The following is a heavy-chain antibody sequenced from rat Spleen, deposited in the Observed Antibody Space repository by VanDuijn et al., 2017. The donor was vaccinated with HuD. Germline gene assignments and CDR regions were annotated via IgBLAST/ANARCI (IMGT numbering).Heavy chain of an antibody. Sequence: EVQLVESGGDFVQPGRSLKLSCAASGFTFSDYNMAWVRQAPKKGLEWVATINYDDSGTYYRDSVKGRFTISRDNAKNTQYLQMDSLRSEDTATYYCARHAVRRPTDWYFDFWGPGTMVTVSS. J-gene: IGHJ1*01. V-gene: IGHV5-7*01. CDR1: GFTFSDYN. CDR2: INYDDSGT. D-gene: IGHD1-11*01. CDR3: ARHAVRRPTDWYFDF.